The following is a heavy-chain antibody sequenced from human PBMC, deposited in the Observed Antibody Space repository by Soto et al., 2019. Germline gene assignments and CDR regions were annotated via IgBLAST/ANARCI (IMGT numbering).Heavy chain of an antibody. CDR2: IIPRDGST. CDR3: ARDSELAAYYASGRYLDY. D-gene: IGHD3-10*01. Sequence: QVQLVQSGAEVKKPGASMKVSCKASGYTVTNYYMHWVRQAPGQGLEWMGIIIPRDGSTLYAQKFQGRVTMTRDTSTSTVYMELSSLRSDDTAVYYCARDSELAAYYASGRYLDYWGQGTLVTVSS. CDR1: GYTVTNYY. J-gene: IGHJ4*02. V-gene: IGHV1-46*01.